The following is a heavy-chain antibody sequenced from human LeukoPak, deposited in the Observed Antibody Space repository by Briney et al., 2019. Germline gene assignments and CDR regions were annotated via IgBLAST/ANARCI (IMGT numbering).Heavy chain of an antibody. D-gene: IGHD3-3*01. V-gene: IGHV3-64*01. J-gene: IGHJ6*02. CDR3: ARMDYDFWSGYYSRYYYYGMDV. CDR2: ISSNGGST. Sequence: GGSLRLSCAASGFTFSSYAMHWVRQAPGKGLEYVPAISSNGGSTYYANSVKGRFTISRDNSKNTLYLQMGSLRAEDMAVYYCARMDYDFWSGYYSRYYYYGMDVWGQGTTVTVSS. CDR1: GFTFSSYA.